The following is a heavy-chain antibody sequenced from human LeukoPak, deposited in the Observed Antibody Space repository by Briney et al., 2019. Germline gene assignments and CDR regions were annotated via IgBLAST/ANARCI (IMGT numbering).Heavy chain of an antibody. CDR3: ARGRSSGYYYDY. CDR1: GFTFSSYG. V-gene: IGHV3-33*01. CDR2: IWYDGSNK. Sequence: PGRSLRLSCAASGFTFSSYGMHWVRQAPGKGLEWVAVIWYDGSNKYYAGSVKGRFTISRDNSKNTLYLQMNSLRAEDTAVYYCARGRSSGYYYDYWGQGTLVTVSS. D-gene: IGHD3-22*01. J-gene: IGHJ4*02.